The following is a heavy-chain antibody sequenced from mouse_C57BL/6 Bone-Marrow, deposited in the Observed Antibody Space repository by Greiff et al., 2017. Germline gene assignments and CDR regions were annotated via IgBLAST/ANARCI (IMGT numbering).Heavy chain of an antibody. J-gene: IGHJ1*03. D-gene: IGHD1-1*01. V-gene: IGHV8-8*01. Sequence: QVTLKESGPGILQPSQTLSLTCSFSGFSLSTFGMGVGWIRQPSGKGLEWLAHIWWDDDKYYNPALKSRLTISKDTSKNQVLLKIANVDTADTATYYCARWGSSYFYWYFDVWGTGTTVTVSS. CDR1: GFSLSTFGMG. CDR3: ARWGSSYFYWYFDV. CDR2: IWWDDDK.